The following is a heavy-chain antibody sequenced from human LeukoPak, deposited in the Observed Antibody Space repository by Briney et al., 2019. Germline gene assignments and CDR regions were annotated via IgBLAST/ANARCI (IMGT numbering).Heavy chain of an antibody. CDR3: AREWGENWNAGYYYHGMDV. D-gene: IGHD1-1*01. CDR1: GFTFSSYN. Sequence: GRSLRLSCAASGFTFSSYNMNWVRQPPGKGLEWVSCISTGSSTIYYADSVKGRFTTSRDNAKKSLYLQMNSLRAEDTAVYYCAREWGENWNAGYYYHGMDVWGQGTTVTVSS. CDR2: ISTGSSTI. V-gene: IGHV3-48*01. J-gene: IGHJ6*02.